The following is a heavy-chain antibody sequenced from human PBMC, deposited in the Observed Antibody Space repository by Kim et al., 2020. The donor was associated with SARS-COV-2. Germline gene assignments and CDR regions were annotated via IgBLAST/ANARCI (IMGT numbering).Heavy chain of an antibody. J-gene: IGHJ4*02. CDR2: ISGSGGST. D-gene: IGHD5-18*01. V-gene: IGHV3-23*01. CDR3: ARVPREYSYGSRFDY. Sequence: GGSLRLSCAASGFTFSNYAMNWVRQAPGKGLEWVSHISGSGGSTYYADSVKGRFTISRDNSKNILYLQMNSLRAEDTAVYYCARVPREYSYGSRFDYWGPGALVSVSS. CDR1: GFTFSNYA.